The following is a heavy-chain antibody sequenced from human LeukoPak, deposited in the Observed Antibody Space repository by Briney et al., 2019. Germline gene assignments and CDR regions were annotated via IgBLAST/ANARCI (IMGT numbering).Heavy chain of an antibody. CDR3: ARVGRYCSGGSCYEGFDY. D-gene: IGHD2-15*01. V-gene: IGHV4-59*01. J-gene: IGHJ4*02. CDR2: IYYSGST. Sequence: SETLSLTCTVSGGSISRYYWSWIRQPPGKGLEWIGYIYYSGSTNYNPSLKSRVTISVDTSKNQFSLKLSSVTAADTAVYYCARVGRYCSGGSCYEGFDYWGQGTLVTVSS. CDR1: GGSISRYY.